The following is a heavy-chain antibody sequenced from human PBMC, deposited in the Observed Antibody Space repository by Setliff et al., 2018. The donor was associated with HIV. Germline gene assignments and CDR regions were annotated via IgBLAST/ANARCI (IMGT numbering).Heavy chain of an antibody. J-gene: IGHJ4*02. CDR2: INTNTGNP. CDR1: GYTFTSYA. Sequence: EASVKVSCKASGYTFTSYAMNWVRQAPGQGLEWMGWINTNTGNPTYAQGFTGRFVFSLDTSVSTAYLQISSLKAEDTAVYYCATDLYNWNDRGIRGFDYWGQGTLVTVSS. CDR3: ATDLYNWNDRGIRGFDY. V-gene: IGHV7-4-1*02. D-gene: IGHD1-1*01.